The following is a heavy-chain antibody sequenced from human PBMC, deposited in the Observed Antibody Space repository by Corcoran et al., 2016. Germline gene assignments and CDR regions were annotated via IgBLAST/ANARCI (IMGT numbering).Heavy chain of an antibody. D-gene: IGHD2-2*01. CDR3: ARKDIVVVPAAIHWYFEL. CDR1: GFTFSSYW. V-gene: IGHV3-7*01. J-gene: IGHJ2*01. Sequence: EVQLVESGGGLVQPGGSLRLSCAASGFTFSSYWMSWVRQAPGKGLEWVANIKQDGSEKYYVDSVKGRFTISRDNAKNSLYLQMNSLRAEDTAVYYCARKDIVVVPAAIHWYFELWGRGTLVTVSS. CDR2: IKQDGSEK.